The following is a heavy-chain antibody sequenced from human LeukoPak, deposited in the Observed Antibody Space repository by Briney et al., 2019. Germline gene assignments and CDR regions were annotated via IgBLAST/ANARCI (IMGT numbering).Heavy chain of an antibody. CDR2: IKQDGSEK. Sequence: GGSLRLSCAASGFTFSSNWMSWVRQAPGKGLEWVANIKQDGSEKYYMDSVKGRFTISRDNAKNSLYLQMNSLRAEDTAVYYCASPYCSSTTCYPRTFHHWGQGTLVTVSS. D-gene: IGHD2-2*01. CDR3: ASPYCSSTTCYPRTFHH. V-gene: IGHV3-7*01. J-gene: IGHJ1*01. CDR1: GFTFSSNW.